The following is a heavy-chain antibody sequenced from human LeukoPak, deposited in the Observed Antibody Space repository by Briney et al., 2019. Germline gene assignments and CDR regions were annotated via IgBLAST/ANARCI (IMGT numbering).Heavy chain of an antibody. Sequence: SETLSLTCTVSGGSISSSSYYWSWIRQPPGKGLEWIGYIYYSGSTYYNPSLKSRVTISVDTSKNQFSLKLSSVTAADTAVYYCARGIAAAGTTSSYYFDYWGQGTLVTVSS. CDR2: IYYSGST. J-gene: IGHJ4*02. CDR3: ARGIAAAGTTSSYYFDY. D-gene: IGHD6-13*01. CDR1: GGSISSSSYY. V-gene: IGHV4-30-4*01.